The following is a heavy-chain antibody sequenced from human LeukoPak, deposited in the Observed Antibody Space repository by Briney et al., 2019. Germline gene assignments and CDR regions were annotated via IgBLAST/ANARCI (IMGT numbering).Heavy chain of an antibody. J-gene: IGHJ5*02. CDR1: GFTFSSYA. V-gene: IGHV3-23*01. Sequence: PGGSLRLSCAASGFTFSSYAMSWVRQAPGKGLEWVSAISGSGGSTYYADSVKGRFTISRDNSKNTRYLQMNSLRAEDTAVYYCAKDPCGGDCYSPVSWFDPWGQGTLVTVSS. D-gene: IGHD2-21*02. CDR3: AKDPCGGDCYSPVSWFDP. CDR2: ISGSGGST.